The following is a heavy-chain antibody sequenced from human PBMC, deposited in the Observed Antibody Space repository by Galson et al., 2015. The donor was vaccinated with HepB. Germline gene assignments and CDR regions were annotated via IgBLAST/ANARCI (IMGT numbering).Heavy chain of an antibody. D-gene: IGHD6-19*01. J-gene: IGHJ4*02. CDR2: ISSNGGST. V-gene: IGHV3-64*01. Sequence: SLRLSCAASGFTFGSYAMHWVRQAPGKGLEYVSAISSNGGSTYYANSVKGRFTISRDNSKNTLYLQMGSLRAEDMAVYYCARGLLPGIAVAFLYWGQGTLVTVSS. CDR1: GFTFGSYA. CDR3: ARGLLPGIAVAFLY.